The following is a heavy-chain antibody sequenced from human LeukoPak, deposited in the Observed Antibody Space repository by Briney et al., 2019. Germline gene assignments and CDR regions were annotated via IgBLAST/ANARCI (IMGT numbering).Heavy chain of an antibody. CDR3: SRNGLVDFDY. J-gene: IGHJ4*02. CDR1: GFAFDDFA. CDR2: IRRRAYGGAA. Sequence: GQSLRLSWTTSGFAFDDFAMSWVRQPAGKGLEWVGFIRRRAYGGAAEYAASVKGRFIISRDDSKGIAYLQMNSLKTEDTAVYYCSRNGLVDFDYWGQGSRVIVSP. V-gene: IGHV3-49*04.